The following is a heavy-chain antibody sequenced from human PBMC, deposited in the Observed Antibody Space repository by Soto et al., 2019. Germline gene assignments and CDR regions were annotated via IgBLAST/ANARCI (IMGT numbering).Heavy chain of an antibody. CDR2: ISGSSASA. J-gene: IGHJ6*02. D-gene: IGHD2-2*01. CDR3: AKESDIVFVLSSGMDV. V-gene: IGHV3-23*01. CDR1: GFTFKNYA. Sequence: EVRLLESGGGLIQPGGSLRLSCSASGFTFKNYAMTWVRQAPGKGLDWVSSISGSSASAYYADSVMGRFTISRDNSKKTLYLQMNSLRAEDTALCYSAKESDIVFVLSSGMDVWGQGTTVIVSS.